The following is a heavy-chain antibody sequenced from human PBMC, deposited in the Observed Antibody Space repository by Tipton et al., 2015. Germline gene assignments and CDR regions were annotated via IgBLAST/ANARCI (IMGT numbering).Heavy chain of an antibody. V-gene: IGHV4-61*01. CDR3: ASLYCSSTNCHSWFDP. D-gene: IGHD2-2*01. CDR1: GGSVNNYNYY. CDR2: IYYSGGTS. Sequence: TLSLTCTVSGGSVNNYNYYWSWIRQPPGKGLEWIGFIYYSGGTSNYNPSLKSRVTTSLDTSKNQFSLRLTSVTAADTAVYYCASLYCSSTNCHSWFDPWGQGTLVTVSS. J-gene: IGHJ5*02.